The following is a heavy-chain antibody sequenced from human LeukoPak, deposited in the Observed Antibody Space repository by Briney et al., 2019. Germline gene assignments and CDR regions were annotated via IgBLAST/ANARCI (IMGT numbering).Heavy chain of an antibody. V-gene: IGHV4-30-2*01. CDR1: GGSISSGGYS. CDR2: IYHSGST. Sequence: PSETLSLTCAVSGGSISSGGYSWSWIRQPPGKGLEWIGYIYHSGSTYYNPSLKSRVTISVDRSKNQFSLKLSSVTAADTAVYYCASGLFRSLYYFDYWGQGTLVTVSS. CDR3: ASGLFRSLYYFDY. D-gene: IGHD3-22*01. J-gene: IGHJ4*02.